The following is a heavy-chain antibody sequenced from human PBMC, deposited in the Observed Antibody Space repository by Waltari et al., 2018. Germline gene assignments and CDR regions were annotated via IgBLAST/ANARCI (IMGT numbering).Heavy chain of an antibody. CDR2: IWNDGSYQ. D-gene: IGHD3-10*01. J-gene: IGHJ4*02. CDR1: GITFRDLA. V-gene: IGHV3-33*06. CDR3: AKANGSGGFLVDF. Sequence: QVQLVESGGGVVQTGRSLRLSCAASGITFRDLAMHWVRQTPGRGLEWVSVIWNDGSYQYYADSVKGRFTISRDNSKNTLYLQMNSLRVEDTGVYYCAKANGSGGFLVDFWGQGTLVTVSS.